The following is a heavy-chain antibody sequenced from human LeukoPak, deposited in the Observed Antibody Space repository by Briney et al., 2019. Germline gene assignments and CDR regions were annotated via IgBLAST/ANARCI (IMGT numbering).Heavy chain of an antibody. J-gene: IGHJ5*02. D-gene: IGHD3-10*01. CDR2: ISSSSSYI. V-gene: IGHV3-21*01. Sequence: GGSLRLSCAASGFTFSSYSMNWVRQAPGKGLEWVSSISSSSSYIYYADSVKGRFTISRDNAKNSLYLQMNSLRAEDTAVYYCARAGITMVRGVIIRKGNWFDPWGQGTPVTVSS. CDR3: ARAGITMVRGVIIRKGNWFDP. CDR1: GFTFSSYS.